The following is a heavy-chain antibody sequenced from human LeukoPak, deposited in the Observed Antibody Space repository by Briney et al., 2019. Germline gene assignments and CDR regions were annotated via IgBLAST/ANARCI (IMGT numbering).Heavy chain of an antibody. CDR1: GYTFTGYY. J-gene: IGHJ3*02. CDR2: INPNSGGT. V-gene: IGHV1-2*02. D-gene: IGHD4-17*01. Sequence: ASVKVSCKASGYTFTGYYMHWVRQAPGQGLEWMGWINPNSGGTNYAQKFQGRVTMTRDTSISTAYMELSRLRSDDTAVYYCAREKWGFRLRRGDDAFDIWGQGTMVTVSS. CDR3: AREKWGFRLRRGDDAFDI.